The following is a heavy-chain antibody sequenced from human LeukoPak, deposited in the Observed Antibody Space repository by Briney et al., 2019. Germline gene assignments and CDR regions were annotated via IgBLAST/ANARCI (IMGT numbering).Heavy chain of an antibody. CDR2: ISGSSSYI. Sequence: GGSPRLSCAASGLTFSSYSMNWVRQVPGKGLEWVSSISGSSSYIYYADSVKGRFTISRDNAKKSLWLQMNSLRAEDTAVYYCAIGYCSSDNCPDYWGQGTLVTVSS. V-gene: IGHV3-21*01. J-gene: IGHJ4*02. D-gene: IGHD2-15*01. CDR1: GLTFSSYS. CDR3: AIGYCSSDNCPDY.